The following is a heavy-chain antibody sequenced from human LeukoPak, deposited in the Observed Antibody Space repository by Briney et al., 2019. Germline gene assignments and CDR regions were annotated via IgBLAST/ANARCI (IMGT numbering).Heavy chain of an antibody. Sequence: SETLSLTCIVSGGSINSDYYWGWVRQSPGEGLEWIGSISYTGSTNYNPSLNSRVTISVDTSESQFSLKVTSVTASDTAVYYCAASFGYSYGFDPWGQGTLVTVSS. J-gene: IGHJ5*02. V-gene: IGHV4-39*07. CDR1: GGSINSDYY. D-gene: IGHD5-18*01. CDR2: ISYTGST. CDR3: AASFGYSYGFDP.